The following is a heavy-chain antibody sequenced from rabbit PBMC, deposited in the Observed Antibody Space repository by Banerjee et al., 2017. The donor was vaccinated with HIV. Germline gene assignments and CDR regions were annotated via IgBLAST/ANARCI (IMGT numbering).Heavy chain of an antibody. J-gene: IGHJ4*01. CDR2: IYGGSGST. D-gene: IGHD1-1*01. CDR1: GFDFSSYYM. V-gene: IGHV1S45*01. Sequence: QEQLKETGGGLVQPGGSLTLSCKASGFDFSSYYMSWVRQAPGKGLEWIGIIYGGSGSTDYASWAKGRFSISKTSSTTVTLQMTSLTAADTATYFCVRAGLYASSSGNLWGQGTLVTVS. CDR3: VRAGLYASSSGNL.